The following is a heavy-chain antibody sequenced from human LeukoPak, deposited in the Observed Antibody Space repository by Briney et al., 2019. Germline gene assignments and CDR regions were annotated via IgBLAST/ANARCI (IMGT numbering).Heavy chain of an antibody. Sequence: PGGSLRLSCAASGVTFTNYLMSWVRQALGNGLEWVANINPDGGEKYSVDSVTGRFTISRDNAENTVFLQMNSLRAEDSAVYYCARDVAAWDVWGKGTTVTVSS. CDR2: INPDGGEK. CDR3: ARDVAAWDV. J-gene: IGHJ6*04. D-gene: IGHD2-15*01. V-gene: IGHV3-7*01. CDR1: GVTFTNYL.